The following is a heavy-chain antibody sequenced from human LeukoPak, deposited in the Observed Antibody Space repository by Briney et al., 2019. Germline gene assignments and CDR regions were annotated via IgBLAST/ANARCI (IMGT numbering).Heavy chain of an antibody. CDR2: INHSGST. D-gene: IGHD2-2*02. J-gene: IGHJ6*03. V-gene: IGHV4-34*01. CDR3: ARGILGYCSSTSCYTYYYYYMDV. Sequence: SETLSLTCAVYGGSFSGYYWSWIRQPPGKGLEWIGEINHSGSTNYNPSLKSRVTISVDTSKNQFSLKLSSVTATDTAVYYCARGILGYCSSTSCYTYYYYYMDVWGKGTTVTVSS. CDR1: GGSFSGYY.